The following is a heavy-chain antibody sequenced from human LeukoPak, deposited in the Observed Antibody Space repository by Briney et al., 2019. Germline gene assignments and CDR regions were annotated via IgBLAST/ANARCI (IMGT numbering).Heavy chain of an antibody. CDR2: ISSSSSYT. V-gene: IGHV3-11*06. CDR1: GFTFSDYY. Sequence: GGSLRLSCAASGFTFSDYYMSWIRQAPGKGLEWVSYISSSSSYTNYADSVKGRFTISRDSAKNSLYLQMNSLRAEDTAVYYCARGGTMVRGVITSFGYWGQGTLVTVSS. CDR3: ARGGTMVRGVITSFGY. D-gene: IGHD3-10*01. J-gene: IGHJ4*02.